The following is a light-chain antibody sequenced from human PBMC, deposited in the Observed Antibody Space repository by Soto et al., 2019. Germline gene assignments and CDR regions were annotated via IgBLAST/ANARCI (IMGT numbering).Light chain of an antibody. V-gene: IGKV3-11*01. CDR2: DAS. CDR3: QQRSDWLT. CDR1: QSVGTY. Sequence: EIVLTQSPATLSLSPGERATLSCRASQSVGTYLAWYQQKPGQAPRLLIYDASNRATGIPGRFSGSGSGTAFTLTISSLEPEDFAIYYCQQRSDWLTFGGGTKVEIK. J-gene: IGKJ4*01.